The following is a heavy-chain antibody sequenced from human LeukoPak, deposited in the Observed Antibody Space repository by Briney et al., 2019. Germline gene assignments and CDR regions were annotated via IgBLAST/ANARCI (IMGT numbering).Heavy chain of an antibody. Sequence: GASVKVSCTASGYTFTIYGISWVRQAPGQGLEWMGWISAYNGNTNYAQKLQGRVTMTTDTSTSTAYMELRSLRSDDTAVYYCARGQRIAARSWFDPWGQGTLVTVSS. V-gene: IGHV1-18*01. CDR3: ARGQRIAARSWFDP. CDR2: ISAYNGNT. CDR1: GYTFTIYG. J-gene: IGHJ5*02. D-gene: IGHD6-6*01.